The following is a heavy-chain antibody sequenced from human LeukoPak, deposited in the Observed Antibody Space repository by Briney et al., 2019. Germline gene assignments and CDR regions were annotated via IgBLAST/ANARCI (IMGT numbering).Heavy chain of an antibody. V-gene: IGHV1-2*02. J-gene: IGHJ6*02. CDR3: ARAGYDILTGYYRAYYYYGMDV. Sequence: GASVKVSCKASGYTFTGYYMHWVRQAPGQGLEWMGWINPNSGGTNYAQKFQGRVTMTRDTSISTAYMELSRLRSDDTAVYYCARAGYDILTGYYRAYYYYGMDVWGQGTRSPSP. D-gene: IGHD3-9*01. CDR1: GYTFTGYY. CDR2: INPNSGGT.